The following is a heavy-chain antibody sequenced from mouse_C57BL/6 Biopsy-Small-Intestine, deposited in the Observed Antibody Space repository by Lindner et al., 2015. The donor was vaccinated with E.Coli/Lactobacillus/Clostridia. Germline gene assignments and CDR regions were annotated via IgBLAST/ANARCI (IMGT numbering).Heavy chain of an antibody. CDR1: GYTFTSYT. CDR2: INPSSGYT. D-gene: IGHD3-2*01. Sequence: VQLQESGAELARPGASVKMSCKASGYTFTSYTMHWVKQRPGQGLEWIGYINPSSGYTKYNQKFKDKATLTADKSSSTAYMQLSSLTSEDSAVYFCAREGRQLPYYGMDYWGQGTSVTVSS. J-gene: IGHJ4*01. CDR3: AREGRQLPYYGMDY. V-gene: IGHV1-4*01.